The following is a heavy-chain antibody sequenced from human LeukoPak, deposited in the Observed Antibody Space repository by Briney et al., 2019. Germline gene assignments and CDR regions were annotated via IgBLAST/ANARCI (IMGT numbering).Heavy chain of an antibody. J-gene: IGHJ4*02. Sequence: GGSLRLSCAASGFTFSSYWMSWVRKAPGKGLEWVANIKQDGSEKYYVDSVKGRFTISRDNAKNSLYLQMNSLRAEDTAVYYCARSHPDWYFDDWGQGTLVTVSS. CDR2: IKQDGSEK. D-gene: IGHD3-9*01. CDR3: ARSHPDWYFDD. CDR1: GFTFSSYW. V-gene: IGHV3-7*01.